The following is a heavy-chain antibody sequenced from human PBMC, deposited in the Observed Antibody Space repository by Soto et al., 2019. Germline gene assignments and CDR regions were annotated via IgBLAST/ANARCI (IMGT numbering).Heavy chain of an antibody. D-gene: IGHD6-6*01. Sequence: QVQLVQSGPEVKKPGSSVKVSCTASEGSFSSYTFSWVRQTPGQGLEWMGRIIPVLTIANYAPKFQDRVTITADKSTTKVYMELSSLISDDTAVYYCTTQLIVHYQNRGGEDVWGQGTTVTVSS. J-gene: IGHJ6*02. CDR1: EGSFSSYT. V-gene: IGHV1-69*02. CDR2: IIPVLTIA. CDR3: TTQLIVHYQNRGGEDV.